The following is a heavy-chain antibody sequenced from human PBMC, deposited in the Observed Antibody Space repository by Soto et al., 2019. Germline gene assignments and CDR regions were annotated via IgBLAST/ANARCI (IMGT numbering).Heavy chain of an antibody. V-gene: IGHV3-33*08. D-gene: IGHD5-12*01. CDR2: VWYDGRNK. J-gene: IGHJ6*02. Sequence: GGSLRLSCAASGFTFDDYGMHWVRQAPGKGLEWVALVWYDGRNKDYADSVKGRFTISRDNSKNTLYMQMNSLRDEDTAVYYCVRAAGYSGNDYVYYYGMDVWGQGTTVTVSS. CDR1: GFTFDDYG. CDR3: VRAAGYSGNDYVYYYGMDV.